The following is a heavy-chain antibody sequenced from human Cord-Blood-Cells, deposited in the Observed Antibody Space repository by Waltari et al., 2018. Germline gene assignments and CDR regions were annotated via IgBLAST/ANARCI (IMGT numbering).Heavy chain of an antibody. CDR1: GGPISRSY. J-gene: IGHJ5*02. Sequence: QVQLQESGPGLVKPSETLSLPCTVPGGPISRSYWSWIRPPPGKGLEWIGYIYYSGSTNYTPSLKSRVTISVDTSKNQFSLKLSSVTAADTAVYYCARRGTTGTTGWFDPWGQGTLVTVSS. V-gene: IGHV4-59*08. D-gene: IGHD1-1*01. CDR2: IYYSGST. CDR3: ARRGTTGTTGWFDP.